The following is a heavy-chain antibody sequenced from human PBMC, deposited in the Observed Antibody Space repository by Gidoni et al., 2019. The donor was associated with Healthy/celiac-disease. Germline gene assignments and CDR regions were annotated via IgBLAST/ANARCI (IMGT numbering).Heavy chain of an antibody. CDR3: AREYGEQQLVSYYYYYMDV. CDR2: TYYRSKWYN. J-gene: IGHJ6*03. Sequence: QVQLQQSGPGLVKPSQTLSLTCAISGDSVSRNIAACNRIRQSPSRGLEWLGRTYYRSKWYNEYAVSVKSRITINPDTSKNQFSLQLNSVTPEDTAVYYCAREYGEQQLVSYYYYYMDVWGKGTTVTVSS. CDR1: GDSVSRNIAA. D-gene: IGHD6-13*01. V-gene: IGHV6-1*01.